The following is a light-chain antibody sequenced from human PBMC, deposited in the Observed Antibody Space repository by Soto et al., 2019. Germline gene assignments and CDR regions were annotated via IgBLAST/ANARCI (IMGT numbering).Light chain of an antibody. CDR1: QSVRSN. V-gene: IGKV3-15*01. CDR2: GAS. J-gene: IGKJ1*01. Sequence: EIVMTQSPATLSVSPGERATLSCRASQSVRSNLAWYQQKPGQSPRLLIYGASTRATGIPARFSGSGSGTQFTPTIISLQSEDFAVYYCQQYNNWPPPWTFGQGTKVDIE. CDR3: QQYNNWPPPWT.